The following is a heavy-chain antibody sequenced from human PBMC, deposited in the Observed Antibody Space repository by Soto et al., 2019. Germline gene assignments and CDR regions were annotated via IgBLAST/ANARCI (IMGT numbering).Heavy chain of an antibody. CDR3: ARGRFTTVTTWWYFDY. J-gene: IGHJ4*02. D-gene: IGHD4-17*01. CDR1: GGTFSSYA. CDR2: INPSTGST. Sequence: WASVKVSCKASGGTFSSYAISWVRQAPGQGLEWMGIINPSTGSTTYAQKFQGRVTLTRDTSTSTVYMDLSSLRSEDTAVYYCARGRFTTVTTWWYFDYWGQGALVTVSS. V-gene: IGHV1-46*01.